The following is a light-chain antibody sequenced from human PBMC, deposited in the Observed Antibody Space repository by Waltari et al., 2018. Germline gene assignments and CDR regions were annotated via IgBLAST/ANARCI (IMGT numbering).Light chain of an antibody. J-gene: IGLJ1*01. V-gene: IGLV1-44*01. CDR2: GNN. CDR1: SSNIGTNT. Sequence: QSVLTQPPSVSGTPGQRVTISCSGSSSNIGTNTVDWYQHLPGSAPKLLIYGNNQWPSGAPDRFSGSKSGTSASLAISGLQSEDEADYYCAAWDDRLNGLYVFGAGTKVTVL. CDR3: AAWDDRLNGLYV.